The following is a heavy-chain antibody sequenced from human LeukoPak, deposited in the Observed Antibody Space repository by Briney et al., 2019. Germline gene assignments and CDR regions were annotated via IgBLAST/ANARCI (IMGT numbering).Heavy chain of an antibody. D-gene: IGHD6-19*01. J-gene: IGHJ4*02. CDR2: ISGSGGST. Sequence: GGSLRLSCAASGFTFSSYWMSWVRQAPGKGLEWVSAISGSGGSTYYADSVKGRFTISRDNSKNTLYLQMNSLRAEDTAVYYCAKGTVIIAVAGYFDYWGQGTLVTVSS. CDR1: GFTFSSYW. CDR3: AKGTVIIAVAGYFDY. V-gene: IGHV3-23*01.